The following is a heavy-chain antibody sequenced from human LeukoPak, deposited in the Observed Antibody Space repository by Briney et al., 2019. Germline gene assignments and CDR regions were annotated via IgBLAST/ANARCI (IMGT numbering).Heavy chain of an antibody. D-gene: IGHD6-13*01. CDR2: IYYSGST. CDR3: ARAVSSSWYYFDY. CDR1: GGSISSYY. J-gene: IGHJ4*02. Sequence: PSETLSLTCTVPGGSISSYYWSWIRQPPGKGLEWIGYIYYSGSTNYNPSLKSRVTISVDTSKNQFSLKLSSVTAADTAVYYCARAVSSSWYYFDYWGQGTLVTVSS. V-gene: IGHV4-59*01.